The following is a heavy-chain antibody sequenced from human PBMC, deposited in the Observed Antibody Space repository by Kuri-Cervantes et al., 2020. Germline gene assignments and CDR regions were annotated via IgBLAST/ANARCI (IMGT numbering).Heavy chain of an antibody. CDR3: AKVRRITIFGVVTAFDY. V-gene: IGHV3-23*01. CDR2: ISGSGAST. D-gene: IGHD3-3*01. Sequence: GGSLRLSCADSGFTFSSYAMTWVRQAPGKGLEWVSAISGSGASTYYAKSVKGRFTISRDNSKNTLYLQMNSLRAEDTAVYYCAKVRRITIFGVVTAFDYWGQGTLVTVSS. CDR1: GFTFSSYA. J-gene: IGHJ4*02.